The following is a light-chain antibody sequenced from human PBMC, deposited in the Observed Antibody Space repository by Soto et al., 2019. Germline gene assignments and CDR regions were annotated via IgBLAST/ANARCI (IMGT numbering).Light chain of an antibody. CDR2: KAS. V-gene: IGKV1-5*03. J-gene: IGKJ1*01. Sequence: DTQLTQSPSTLSAFVGDRVTITCRASQSISNWLAWYQQKPGKAPKLLIYKASSLERGVPSRFSGSGSGTEFTLTISSLQPDYFATYYCQQYNSTFGQGTKVEIK. CDR1: QSISNW. CDR3: QQYNST.